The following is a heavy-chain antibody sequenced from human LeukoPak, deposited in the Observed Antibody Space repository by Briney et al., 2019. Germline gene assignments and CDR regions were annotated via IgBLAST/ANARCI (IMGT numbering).Heavy chain of an antibody. D-gene: IGHD1-7*01. CDR2: INPNSGGT. CDR1: GYTFTSYY. J-gene: IGHJ6*02. V-gene: IGHV1-2*02. Sequence: ASVKVSCKASGYTFTSYYMHWVRQAPGQGLEWMGWINPNSGGTNYAQKFQGRVTMTRDTSISTAYMELSRLRSDDTAVYYCARTPLYNWNYVSNYYYGMDVWGQGTTVTVSS. CDR3: ARTPLYNWNYVSNYYYGMDV.